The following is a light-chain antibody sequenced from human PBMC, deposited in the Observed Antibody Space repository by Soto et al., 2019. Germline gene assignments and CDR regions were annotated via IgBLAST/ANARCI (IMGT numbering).Light chain of an antibody. Sequence: QSVLTQPASVSGSPGQSITISCTGTSSDVGGYNYVSWYQQHPGKAPKLMIYEVSNRPSGVSNRFSGSKSGNTASLTISGLQAVDEADYYCTSYTSISLYVFGTGTQVTVL. CDR1: SSDVGGYNY. CDR2: EVS. CDR3: TSYTSISLYV. J-gene: IGLJ1*01. V-gene: IGLV2-14*01.